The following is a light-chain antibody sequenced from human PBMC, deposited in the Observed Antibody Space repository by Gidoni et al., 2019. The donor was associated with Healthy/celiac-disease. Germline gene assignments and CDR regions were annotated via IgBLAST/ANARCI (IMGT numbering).Light chain of an antibody. V-gene: IGKV2-28*01. CDR1: QSLLHSNGYNY. CDR2: LGS. J-gene: IGKJ4*01. Sequence: DLVLTQSPLSLPVTPGAPASISCRSSQSLLHSNGYNYLDWYLQKPGQSPQLLIYLGSTRASGVPDRFSGSGSGTDFTLKISRVEAEDVGVYYCMQALQTPLTFGGGTKVEIK. CDR3: MQALQTPLT.